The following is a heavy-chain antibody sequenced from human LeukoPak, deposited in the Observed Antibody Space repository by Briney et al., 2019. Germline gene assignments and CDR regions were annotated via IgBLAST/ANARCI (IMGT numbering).Heavy chain of an antibody. CDR3: ARGRVSSSTWYSTYYYYFYMDV. J-gene: IGHJ6*03. D-gene: IGHD1-1*01. CDR1: GGSISSYY. V-gene: IGHV4-59*01. Sequence: SETLSLTCTVSGGSISSYYWSWIRQPPGKGLEWIGYINYSGSTNYNPSLKSRVTISVDTSKNQFSLKLSSVTAADTAVYYCARGRVSSSTWYSTYYYYFYMDVWGKGTTVTVSS. CDR2: INYSGST.